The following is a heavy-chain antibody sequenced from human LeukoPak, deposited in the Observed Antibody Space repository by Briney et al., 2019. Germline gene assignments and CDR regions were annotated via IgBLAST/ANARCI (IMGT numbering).Heavy chain of an antibody. J-gene: IGHJ4*02. D-gene: IGHD3-22*01. V-gene: IGHV4-59*01. CDR2: IYYRGST. Sequence: SETLSLTCTVSGGSISSYYWSWIRQPPGKGLEWIGYIYYRGSTNYNPSLKSRVTISLDTSKNQFSLKLSSVTAADTAVYYCARVHSSGYLTDIDYWGQGTLVTVSS. CDR1: GGSISSYY. CDR3: ARVHSSGYLTDIDY.